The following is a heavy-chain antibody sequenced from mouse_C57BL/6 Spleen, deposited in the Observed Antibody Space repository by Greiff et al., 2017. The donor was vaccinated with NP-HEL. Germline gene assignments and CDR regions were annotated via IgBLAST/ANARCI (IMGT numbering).Heavy chain of an antibody. Sequence: QVQLQQSGAELVRPGASVKLSCKASGYTFTDYEMHWVKQTPVHGLEWIGAIDPETGGTAYNQKFKGKAILTADKSSSTAYMELRSLTSEDSAVYYCTRTMVTTRAMDYWGQGTSVTVSS. D-gene: IGHD2-2*01. J-gene: IGHJ4*01. V-gene: IGHV1-15*01. CDR3: TRTMVTTRAMDY. CDR2: IDPETGGT. CDR1: GYTFTDYE.